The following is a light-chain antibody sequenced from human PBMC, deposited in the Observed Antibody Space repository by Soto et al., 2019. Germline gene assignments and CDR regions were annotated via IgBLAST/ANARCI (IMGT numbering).Light chain of an antibody. J-gene: IGLJ1*01. CDR3: QSYDSSLSGFYV. Sequence: QSVLTQPPSVSGAPGQRVTISCTGSSSNNGAGYDVHWYQQLPGTALKLLIYGNSNRPSGVPDRFSGSKSGTSASLAITGLQAEDEADYYCQSYDSSLSGFYVFGTGTKATVL. CDR2: GNS. CDR1: SSNNGAGYD. V-gene: IGLV1-40*01.